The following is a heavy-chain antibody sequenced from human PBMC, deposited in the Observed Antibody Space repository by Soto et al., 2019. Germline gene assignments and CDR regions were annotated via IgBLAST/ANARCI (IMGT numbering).Heavy chain of an antibody. J-gene: IGHJ5*02. CDR1: GFSFAGYA. D-gene: IGHD3-3*01. Sequence: DVQLWESGGGFVQPGGSLRLSCAATGFSFAGYALTWVRQAPGKGLEWLSAISGGGGSTYYADSVRGRFSISRDVSGNMVYLQLNRLTAGDTATYYCAKTQTFNGYYGGFDAWGQGTRVTVSS. V-gene: IGHV3-23*01. CDR3: AKTQTFNGYYGGFDA. CDR2: ISGGGGST.